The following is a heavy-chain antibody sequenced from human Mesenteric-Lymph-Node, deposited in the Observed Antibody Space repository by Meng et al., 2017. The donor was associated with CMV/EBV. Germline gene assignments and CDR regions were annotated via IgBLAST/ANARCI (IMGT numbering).Heavy chain of an antibody. V-gene: IGHV3-30*04. CDR1: GFTFSSYA. CDR3: VRDRYQDPTFDY. D-gene: IGHD2-2*01. CDR2: ISYDGSNK. J-gene: IGHJ4*02. Sequence: GESLKISCAASGFTFSSYAMHWVRQAPGKGLEWVAVISYDGSNKYYADSVKGRFTISRDNSKNTLYLQMNSLRAEDTAVYYCVRDRYQDPTFDYWGQGTLVTVSS.